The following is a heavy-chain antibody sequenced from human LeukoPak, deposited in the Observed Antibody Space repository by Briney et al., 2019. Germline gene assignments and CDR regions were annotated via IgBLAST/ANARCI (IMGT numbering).Heavy chain of an antibody. Sequence: GGSLRLSCAASGFTFSNFAMSWVRQAPGKGLEWVSVINGGGSTTYYADSVKGRFTISRDNSKNTLHLQVNSLRGEDAAVYYCVRVYYGAFFDQWGQGTLVTVSS. CDR2: INGGGSTT. V-gene: IGHV3-23*01. J-gene: IGHJ4*02. D-gene: IGHD4/OR15-4a*01. CDR3: VRVYYGAFFDQ. CDR1: GFTFSNFA.